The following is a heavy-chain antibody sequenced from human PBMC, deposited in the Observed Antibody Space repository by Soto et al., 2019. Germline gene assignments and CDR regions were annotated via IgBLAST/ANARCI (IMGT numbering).Heavy chain of an antibody. V-gene: IGHV1-8*01. CDR3: ARTGVLRYFDWSLGWFDP. D-gene: IGHD3-9*01. CDR2: MNPNSGNT. J-gene: IGHJ5*02. CDR1: GYTFTSYD. Sequence: GASVKVSCKASGYTFTSYDINWVRQATGQGIEWMGWMNPNSGNTGYAQKLQGRVTVTRNTSISTAYMELSSLRSEDTAVYYCARTGVLRYFDWSLGWFDPWGQGTLVTVSS.